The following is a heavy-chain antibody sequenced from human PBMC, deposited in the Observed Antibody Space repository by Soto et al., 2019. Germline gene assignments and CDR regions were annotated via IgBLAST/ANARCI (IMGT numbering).Heavy chain of an antibody. CDR3: ARCTTALDY. V-gene: IGHV3-7*03. J-gene: IGHJ4*02. D-gene: IGHD2-8*01. CDR1: GFSLSNYW. Sequence: EVQLVESGGGLVQPGGSLRLSCAASGFSLSNYWMTWVRRAPGKRPEWVANIKQDGSATYYMDSVRGRFTISRDNANNSLFLQMNSLRAEDTALYYCARCTTALDYWGQGALVTVSS. CDR2: IKQDGSAT.